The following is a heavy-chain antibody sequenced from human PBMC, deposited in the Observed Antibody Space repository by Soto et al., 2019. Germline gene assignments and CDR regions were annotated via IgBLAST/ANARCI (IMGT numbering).Heavy chain of an antibody. CDR3: AREAQVVVAALDEFDY. CDR1: GFTFSSYG. CDR2: IWYDGSNK. V-gene: IGHV3-33*01. Sequence: SCAASGFTFSSYGMHWVRQAPGKGLEWVAVIWYDGSNKYYADSVKGRFTISRDNSKNTLYLQMNSLRAEDTAVYYCAREAQVVVAALDEFDYWGQGTLVTVSS. D-gene: IGHD2-15*01. J-gene: IGHJ4*02.